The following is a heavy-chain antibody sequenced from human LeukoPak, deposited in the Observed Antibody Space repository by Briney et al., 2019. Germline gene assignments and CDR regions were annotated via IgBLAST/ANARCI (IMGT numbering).Heavy chain of an antibody. J-gene: IGHJ4*02. V-gene: IGHV3-33*01. CDR2: IWYDGSNK. CDR3: AREGTTNRKLRRDFDY. Sequence: AGGSLRLSCAASGFSFSTYGMHWVRQAPGKGLEWVAFIWYDGSNKHYGDSVRGRFTISRDTSKSTVYLQMNSLRAEDTAVYYCAREGTTNRKLRRDFDYWGQGTLVTVSS. D-gene: IGHD2/OR15-2a*01. CDR1: GFSFSTYG.